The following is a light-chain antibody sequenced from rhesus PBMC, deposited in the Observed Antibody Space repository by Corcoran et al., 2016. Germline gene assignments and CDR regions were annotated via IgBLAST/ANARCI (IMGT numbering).Light chain of an antibody. J-gene: IGKJ4*01. V-gene: IGKV1-28*03. CDR3: LQHNSYPLT. CDR1: QGISSY. Sequence: DIQMTQSPSSLSASVGDTVTITCRASQGISSYLNWFQQKPGKAPKLLIYDASSLESGVPSRISGNGSGTDFTLPISSLQPEDFAAYYCLQHNSYPLTFGGGTKVEIK. CDR2: DAS.